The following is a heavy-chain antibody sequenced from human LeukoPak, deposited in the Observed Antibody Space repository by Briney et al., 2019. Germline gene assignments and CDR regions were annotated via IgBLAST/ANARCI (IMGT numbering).Heavy chain of an antibody. Sequence: PSETLSLTCTVSGGSISSSSYYWGWIRQPPGKGLEWIGSIYYSGSTYYNPSLKSRVTISVDTSKNQFSLKLSSVTAADTAVYYCARHPFLTALLDYWGQGTLVTVSS. CDR2: IYYSGST. V-gene: IGHV4-39*01. CDR3: ARHPFLTALLDY. J-gene: IGHJ4*02. CDR1: GGSISSSSYY. D-gene: IGHD5-18*01.